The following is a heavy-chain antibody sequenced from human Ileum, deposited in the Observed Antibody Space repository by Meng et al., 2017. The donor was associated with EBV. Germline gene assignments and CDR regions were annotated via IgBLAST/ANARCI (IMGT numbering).Heavy chain of an antibody. D-gene: IGHD6-19*01. Sequence: VECGGGLCSPGGSFRLSCARYGVSFGDAWMTWVGQAPGRGIECVGRIKDKTFGRATDYAAPVKGRFTISRDDAKNTLYLQMDSLKTEDTAVYYCTTELVAVAAGWGQGTLVTVSS. CDR1: GVSFGDAW. V-gene: IGHV3-15*01. J-gene: IGHJ4*02. CDR3: TTELVAVAAG. CDR2: IKDKTFGRAT.